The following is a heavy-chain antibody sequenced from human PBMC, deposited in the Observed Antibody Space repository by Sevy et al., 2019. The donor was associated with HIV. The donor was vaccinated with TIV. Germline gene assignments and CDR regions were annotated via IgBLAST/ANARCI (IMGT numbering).Heavy chain of an antibody. J-gene: IGHJ4*02. CDR3: VRGKLGATIEDKSFDY. CDR2: INHSGST. D-gene: IGHD1-26*01. Sequence: SETLSRTCAVYGGTFSGHYWSWIRQPPGKGLEWIGQINHSGSTNYNPSLKSRVTISADTSKNQFSLKLSSVTGADTAVYYCVRGKLGATIEDKSFDYWGQGTLVTVSS. CDR1: GGTFSGHY. V-gene: IGHV4-34*01.